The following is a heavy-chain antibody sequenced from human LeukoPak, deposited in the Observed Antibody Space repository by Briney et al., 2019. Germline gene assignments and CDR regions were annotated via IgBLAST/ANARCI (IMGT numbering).Heavy chain of an antibody. CDR2: INPSGGST. D-gene: IGHD3-22*01. CDR1: GYTFTCYY. Sequence: GASVKVSCKASGYTFTCYYMHWVRQAPGQGLEWMGIINPSGGSTSYAQKFQGRVTMTRDTSTSTVYMELSSLRSEDTAVYYCARLRYSDSSGYYGFDPWGQGTLVTVSS. J-gene: IGHJ5*02. CDR3: ARLRYSDSSGYYGFDP. V-gene: IGHV1-46*01.